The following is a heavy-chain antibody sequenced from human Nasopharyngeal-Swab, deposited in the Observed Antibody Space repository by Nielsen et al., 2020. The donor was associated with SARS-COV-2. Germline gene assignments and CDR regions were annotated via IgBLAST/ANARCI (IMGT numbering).Heavy chain of an antibody. CDR1: GFTFSSSG. CDR3: AKDVHGDYGGIDY. V-gene: IGHV3-30*18. Sequence: GESLKISCAASGFTFSSSGMDWVRQAPGKGLEWVAVISYDGSNEYYEDSVKGRFTISRDNSKNTLYLQMNSLRVGDTAVYYCAKDVHGDYGGIDYWGQGTLVTVSS. D-gene: IGHD4-17*01. J-gene: IGHJ4*02. CDR2: ISYDGSNE.